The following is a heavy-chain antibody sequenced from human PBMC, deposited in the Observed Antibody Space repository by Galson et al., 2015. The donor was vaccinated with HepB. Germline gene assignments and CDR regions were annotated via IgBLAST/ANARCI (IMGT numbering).Heavy chain of an antibody. CDR3: ARDGSGLPYYYYYMDV. D-gene: IGHD2-15*01. CDR2: INPNSGGT. Sequence: SVKVSCKASGYTFTGYYMHWVRQAPGQGLEWMGRINPNSGGTNYAQKFQGRVTMTRDTSISTAYMELSRLRSDDTAVYYCARDGSGLPYYYYYMDVWGKGTTVTVSS. J-gene: IGHJ6*03. V-gene: IGHV1-2*06. CDR1: GYTFTGYY.